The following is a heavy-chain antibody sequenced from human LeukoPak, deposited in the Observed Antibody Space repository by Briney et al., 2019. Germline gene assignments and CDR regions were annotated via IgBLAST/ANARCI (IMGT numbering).Heavy chain of an antibody. V-gene: IGHV3-21*04. CDR1: GFTFSSYR. CDR2: ISSSGSDI. D-gene: IGHD6-19*01. CDR3: ARVHSAGSLFYFDY. J-gene: IGHJ4*02. Sequence: PGGSVRLSCAASGFTFSSYRMNWVRQAPWKGVEWASFISSSGSDIFYAVSVKGSFTIYRDNTKNSAYLQINSLRAEDTAVYYCARVHSAGSLFYFDYWGQGILVTVSS.